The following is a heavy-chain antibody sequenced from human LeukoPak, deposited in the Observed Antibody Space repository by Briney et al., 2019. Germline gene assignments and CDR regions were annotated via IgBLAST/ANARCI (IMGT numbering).Heavy chain of an antibody. CDR3: ARDSSGGNTPFDY. CDR2: INHSGST. V-gene: IGHV4-34*01. CDR1: GGSFSGYY. Sequence: ASETLSLTCAVYGGSFSGYYWSWIRQPPGKGLEWIGEINHSGSTNYNPSLKSRVTISVDTSKNQFSLKLSSVTAADTAVYYCARDSSGGNTPFDYWGQGTLVTVSS. J-gene: IGHJ4*02. D-gene: IGHD4-23*01.